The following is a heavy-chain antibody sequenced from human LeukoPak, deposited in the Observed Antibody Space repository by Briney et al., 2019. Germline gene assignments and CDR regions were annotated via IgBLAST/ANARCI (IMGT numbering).Heavy chain of an antibody. CDR2: ISVYNGNT. J-gene: IGHJ6*03. CDR1: GYTFTRYG. D-gene: IGHD6-13*01. V-gene: IGHV1-18*01. CDR3: ARGGQSSSWPYYYYYMDV. Sequence: ASVKVSCKASGYTFTRYGISWVRQAPGQGLEWMGWISVYNGNTSYAQNLQDRVTMTTDTSTSTAYMELRSLRSEDTAVYYCARGGQSSSWPYYYYYMDVWGKGTTVTVSS.